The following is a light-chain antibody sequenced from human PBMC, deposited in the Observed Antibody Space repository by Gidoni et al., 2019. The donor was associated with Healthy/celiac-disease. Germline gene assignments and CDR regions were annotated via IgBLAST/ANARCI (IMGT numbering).Light chain of an antibody. CDR3: LQHNSYPFT. CDR2: AAS. CDR1: QGIRND. J-gene: IGKJ3*01. Sequence: DIQMTQSPSSLSASVGDRVTITCRASQGIRNDLSWYHKKPRKAPKRLIYAASSLQRGVTSRFSGSGSGTEFTLTISSLQPEDFATYYCLQHNSYPFTFGPGTKVDIK. V-gene: IGKV1-17*01.